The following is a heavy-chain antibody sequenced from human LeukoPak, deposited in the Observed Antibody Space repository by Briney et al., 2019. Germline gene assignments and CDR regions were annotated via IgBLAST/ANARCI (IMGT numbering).Heavy chain of an antibody. CDR1: GYTFTSYG. V-gene: IGHV1-18*01. J-gene: IGHJ6*02. Sequence: RASVKVSCKASGYTFTSYGISWVRQAPGQGLEGMGWISAYNGNTNYAQKLQGRVTMTTDTSTSTAYMELRSLRSDDTAVYYCARIVWGCSSTSCYAEDYYYGMDVWGQGTTVTVSS. CDR3: ARIVWGCSSTSCYAEDYYYGMDV. CDR2: ISAYNGNT. D-gene: IGHD2-2*01.